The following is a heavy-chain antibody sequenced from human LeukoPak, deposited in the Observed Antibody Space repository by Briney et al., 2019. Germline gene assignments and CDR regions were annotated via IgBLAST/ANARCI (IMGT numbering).Heavy chain of an antibody. CDR1: GGSISSSSSY. V-gene: IGHV4-39*01. Sequence: SETLSLTCTVSGGSISSSSSYWGWIRQPPGKGLEWIGSIYYSGNIYYNPSLKSRVTMSVDTSKNQFSLKLSSVTAADTAVYYCARHVWLQPFDYWGQGTLVTVSS. CDR2: IYYSGNI. D-gene: IGHD3-9*01. CDR3: ARHVWLQPFDY. J-gene: IGHJ4*02.